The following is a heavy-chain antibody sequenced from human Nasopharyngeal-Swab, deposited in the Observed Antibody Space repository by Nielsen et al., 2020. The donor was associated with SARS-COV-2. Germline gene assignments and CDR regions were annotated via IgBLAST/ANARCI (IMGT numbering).Heavy chain of an antibody. CDR3: AKGVYSYGYVADLYFDY. Sequence: GGSLRLSCAASGFIFSSYAMHWVRQAPGKGLEWVAVISYDGSNKYYADSVKGRFTISRDNSKNTLYLQMNSLRAEDTAVYYCAKGVYSYGYVADLYFDYWGQGTLVTVSS. CDR1: GFIFSSYA. D-gene: IGHD5-18*01. CDR2: ISYDGSNK. V-gene: IGHV3-30*04. J-gene: IGHJ4*02.